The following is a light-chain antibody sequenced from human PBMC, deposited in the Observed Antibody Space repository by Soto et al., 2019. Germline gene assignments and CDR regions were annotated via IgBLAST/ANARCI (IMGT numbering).Light chain of an antibody. Sequence: EIVLTQSPATLSVSPGDRVTLSCRASQRVGSSYLAWYQHKPDQAPRLLIYGASGRATGTPDRFSGSGSGTDFSLTISRLEPEDFAVYYCQQYGNSPWTFGQGTKVDIK. CDR3: QQYGNSPWT. CDR1: QRVGSSY. CDR2: GAS. J-gene: IGKJ1*01. V-gene: IGKV3-20*01.